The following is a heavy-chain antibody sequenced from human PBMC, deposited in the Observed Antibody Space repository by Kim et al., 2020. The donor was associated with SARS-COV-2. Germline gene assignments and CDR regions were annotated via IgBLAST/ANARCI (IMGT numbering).Heavy chain of an antibody. CDR3: ARGKVAAAIIDY. D-gene: IGHD2-15*01. J-gene: IGHJ4*02. V-gene: IGHV3-74*01. CDR2: INGDGSST. Sequence: GGSLRLSCVASGFTFRSDWMHWVRQAPGKGLVWVSRINGDGSSTPYADSVKGRFTISRDNAKSTLYLQMNSLRAEDTAVYYCARGKVAAAIIDYWGQGTLVTVSS. CDR1: GFTFRSDW.